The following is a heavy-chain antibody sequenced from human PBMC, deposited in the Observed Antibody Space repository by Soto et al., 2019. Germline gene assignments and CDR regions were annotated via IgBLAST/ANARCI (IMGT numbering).Heavy chain of an antibody. Sequence: QVQLQQWGAGLLKPSETLSLTCAVYGGLSSGYYWSWIRQPPGKGLEWIGEINRSGSTIYNLSLLSRVTILVDTSQNQFSLKLSSVTAADTAVYFCARRGITAGGRDGFDIWGQGTMVTVYS. V-gene: IGHV4-34*01. D-gene: IGHD6-13*01. CDR2: INRSGST. J-gene: IGHJ3*02. CDR3: ARRGITAGGRDGFDI. CDR1: GGLSSGYY.